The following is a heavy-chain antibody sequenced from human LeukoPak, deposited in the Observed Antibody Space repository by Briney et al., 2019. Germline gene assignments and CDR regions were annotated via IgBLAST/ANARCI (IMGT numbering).Heavy chain of an antibody. CDR1: RFTFSNYG. CDR2: ISYDGSNK. CDR3: AKGYGFDSSGSEHYFEN. V-gene: IGHV3-30*18. Sequence: GRSLRLSCAASRFTFSNYGIHWIRQAPSNGLKLVAGISYDGSNKYYAETVKGRFTISRDNSKNTLYLQMNSLRAEDTAVYYCAKGYGFDSSGSEHYFENWGQGILVTVSS. J-gene: IGHJ4*02. D-gene: IGHD3-22*01.